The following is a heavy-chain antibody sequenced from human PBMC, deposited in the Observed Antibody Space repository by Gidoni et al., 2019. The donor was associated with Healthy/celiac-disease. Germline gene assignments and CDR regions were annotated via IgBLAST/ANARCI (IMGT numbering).Heavy chain of an antibody. D-gene: IGHD3-22*01. V-gene: IGHV3-64D*06. CDR2: ISRNGGST. Sequence: EVQLLASGAVLVQPGGSLRLRCFASGLIFRIYAMHWVRQAPGKGLEYVSAISRNGGSTYYADSVKSRFTISRDNSKNTLYLQMSSLRAEDTAVYYCVKDIDYYDSSGYLDYWGQGTLVTVSS. CDR3: VKDIDYYDSSGYLDY. J-gene: IGHJ4*02. CDR1: GLIFRIYA.